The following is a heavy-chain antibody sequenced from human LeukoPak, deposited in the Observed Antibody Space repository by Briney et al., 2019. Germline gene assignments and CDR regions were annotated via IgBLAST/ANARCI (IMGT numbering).Heavy chain of an antibody. D-gene: IGHD6-19*01. CDR2: INPNSGGT. CDR1: GYSFTGNY. CDR3: AKDALAMAGNPDY. J-gene: IGHJ4*02. Sequence: ASVKVSCKASGYSFTGNYMHWVRQAPGQGLEWMGWINPNSGGTNYAQKFQGRVTMTRDTSISTAYMELSRLRSDDTALYYCAKDALAMAGNPDYWGQGTLVTVSS. V-gene: IGHV1-2*02.